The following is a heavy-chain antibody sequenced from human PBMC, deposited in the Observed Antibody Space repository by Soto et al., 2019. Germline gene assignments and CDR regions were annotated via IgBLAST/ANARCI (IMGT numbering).Heavy chain of an antibody. CDR2: ISYGGST. V-gene: IGHV4-31*03. CDR1: GGSINSGGYC. J-gene: IGHJ4*02. D-gene: IGHD5-18*01. Sequence: QVQLQESGPGLVKPSQTLSLTCTVSGGSINSGGYCWSWIRQHPGKGLDWIGCISYGGSTSYNPSMKSRVTIAVDTSKNHFSLKLPSVTAADTAVYYCSRGILVWGQGALITVSS. CDR3: SRGILV.